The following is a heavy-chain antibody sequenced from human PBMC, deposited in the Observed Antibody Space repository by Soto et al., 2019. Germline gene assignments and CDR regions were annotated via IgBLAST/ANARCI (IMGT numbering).Heavy chain of an antibody. V-gene: IGHV1-69*06. Sequence: SVKVSCKTSGGTFSTYSIVWVRQAPGEGLEWMGGIIPIFGTANYAQKFQDRVTITADKFTNTAFMELSSLKSEDTAMYYCASSSGNNYGVGTNYYFDYWGQGTLVTVSS. CDR3: ASSSGNNYGVGTNYYFDY. D-gene: IGHD1-26*01. J-gene: IGHJ4*02. CDR1: GGTFSTYS. CDR2: IIPIFGTA.